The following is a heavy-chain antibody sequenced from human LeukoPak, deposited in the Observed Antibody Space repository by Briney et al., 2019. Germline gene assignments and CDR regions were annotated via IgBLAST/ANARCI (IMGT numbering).Heavy chain of an antibody. Sequence: GGSLRLSCAASGFTFSSYSMNWVRQAPGKGLEWVSYISSSSGTIYYVDSVKGRFTISRDNAKNSLYLQMNSLRDEDTAVYYCARDISGSYLLDNWGQGTLVTVSS. CDR2: ISSSSGTI. CDR3: ARDISGSYLLDN. J-gene: IGHJ4*02. V-gene: IGHV3-48*02. CDR1: GFTFSSYS. D-gene: IGHD1-26*01.